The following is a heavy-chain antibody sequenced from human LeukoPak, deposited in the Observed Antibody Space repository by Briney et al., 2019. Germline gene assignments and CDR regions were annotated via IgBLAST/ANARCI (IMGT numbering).Heavy chain of an antibody. Sequence: NSYATAYAASVKGRFTISRDDSKNTAYLQMNSLKTEDTAVYYCTRSAGGVHYYYYYGMDVWGQGTTVTVSS. V-gene: IGHV3-73*01. D-gene: IGHD3-16*01. CDR2: NSYAT. CDR3: TRSAGGVHYYYYYGMDV. J-gene: IGHJ6*02.